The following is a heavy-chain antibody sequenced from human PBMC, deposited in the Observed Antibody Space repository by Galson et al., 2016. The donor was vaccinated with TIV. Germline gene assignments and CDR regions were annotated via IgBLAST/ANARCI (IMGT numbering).Heavy chain of an antibody. Sequence: SCKASGDTFTSYPFNRVRQAPGQGLEWMGGIIPLFGTANYAQKFQGRVTVTADESTRTVYLDLSSLRSEDTAVYYCAKDRNTALDTYHYYYGMDVWGQGTTVTVSS. CDR3: AKDRNTALDTYHYYYGMDV. CDR1: GDTFTSYP. V-gene: IGHV1-69*01. J-gene: IGHJ6*02. CDR2: IIPLFGTA. D-gene: IGHD5-18*01.